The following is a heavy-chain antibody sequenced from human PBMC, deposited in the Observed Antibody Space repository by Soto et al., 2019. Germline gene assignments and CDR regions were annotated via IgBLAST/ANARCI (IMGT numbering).Heavy chain of an antibody. D-gene: IGHD6-13*01. CDR3: ARAAARGKGRRLDV. V-gene: IGHV1-46*01. CDR2: INPSGGRK. J-gene: IGHJ6*02. Sequence: QVQLVQSGAEVKNPGASVRVSCKASGYTFTTYYIHLVRPAPGRGLEWMGVINPSGGRKTYSRQFQDRVTMTGDTSTTTVYMELSSLTSDDTAMYYCARAAARGKGRRLDVWGQGTSVTVSS. CDR1: GYTFTTYY.